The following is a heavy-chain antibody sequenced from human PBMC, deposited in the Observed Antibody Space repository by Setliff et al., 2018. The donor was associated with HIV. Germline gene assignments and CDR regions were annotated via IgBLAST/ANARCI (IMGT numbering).Heavy chain of an antibody. D-gene: IGHD4-17*01. CDR2: MKEDGSER. J-gene: IGHJ4*02. CDR3: ASGLGYGDPSFDH. CDR1: GFTFSRYW. Sequence: GGSLRLSCAGSGFTFSRYWMTWVRQAPGKGLEWVANMKEDGSERGYVDSVKGRFSISRDNAKNSLYLQMNSLRVEDTAVYYCASGLGYGDPSFDHWGQGSLVTVS. V-gene: IGHV3-7*01.